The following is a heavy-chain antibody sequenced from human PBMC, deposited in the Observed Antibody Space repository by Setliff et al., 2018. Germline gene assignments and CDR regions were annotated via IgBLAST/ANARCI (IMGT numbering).Heavy chain of an antibody. V-gene: IGHV4-39*01. CDR1: GGSISSSSYY. D-gene: IGHD3-10*01. Sequence: SETLSLTCTVSGGSISSSSYYWGWIRQPPGKGLEWIGSIYYSGGTYYNPSLKSRVTISVDTSKNQFSLKLSSVTAADTAVYYCARHHRGVIISWFDPWGQGTLVTVSS. CDR3: ARHHRGVIISWFDP. CDR2: IYYSGGT. J-gene: IGHJ5*02.